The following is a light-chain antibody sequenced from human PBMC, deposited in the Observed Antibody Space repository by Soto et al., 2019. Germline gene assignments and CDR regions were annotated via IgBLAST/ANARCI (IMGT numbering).Light chain of an antibody. Sequence: EIVLTQSPGTLSLSPGERATLSCRASQSVSSSYLAWYQLKPGQAPRLLIYGASSRATGIPDRFSGSGSGTDFTLTISRLEPEDFTVYYCQQYGSSPGTFGQGTKVEIK. V-gene: IGKV3-20*01. J-gene: IGKJ1*01. CDR1: QSVSSSY. CDR2: GAS. CDR3: QQYGSSPGT.